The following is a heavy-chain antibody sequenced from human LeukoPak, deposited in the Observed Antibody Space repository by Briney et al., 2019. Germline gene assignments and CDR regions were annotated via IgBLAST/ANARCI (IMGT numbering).Heavy chain of an antibody. CDR1: GFSFSDYG. V-gene: IGHV3-30*03. J-gene: IGHJ3*02. D-gene: IGHD2/OR15-2a*01. Sequence: GGSLRLSCAASGFSFSDYGMHWVRQAPGKGLEWVSLISYDGSDKYFADSVKGRFTISRDNPKTTLYLQMNSLRAEDTAVYYCARVSILIVPYYAFDIWGQGTMVTVSS. CDR2: ISYDGSDK. CDR3: ARVSILIVPYYAFDI.